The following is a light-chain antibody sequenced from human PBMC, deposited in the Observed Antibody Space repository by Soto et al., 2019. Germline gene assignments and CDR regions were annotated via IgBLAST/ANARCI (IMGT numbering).Light chain of an antibody. J-gene: IGLJ2*01. Sequence: QSVLAQPASVSVSPGQSITISCAGTRDDIGAYDYVSLYQQHPGNAPKLLVYEVTNRPSGVSDRFSGSKSGNTASLTISGLQAEDEADYYCNSYTNSSAVVFGGGTKVTVL. CDR2: EVT. V-gene: IGLV2-14*01. CDR3: NSYTNSSAVV. CDR1: RDDIGAYDY.